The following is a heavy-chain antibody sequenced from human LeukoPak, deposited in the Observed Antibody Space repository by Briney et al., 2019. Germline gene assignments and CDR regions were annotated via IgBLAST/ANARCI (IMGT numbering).Heavy chain of an antibody. Sequence: GGSLRLSCAASGFTFSGYSMNWVRQAPGKGLEWLSYISSDSSIMYYADSVKGRFTISRDNSKNTLYLQMNSLRAEDTAVYYCAKDGIAARHPNYYYYMDVWGKGTTVTVSS. CDR2: ISSDSSIM. CDR3: AKDGIAARHPNYYYYMDV. D-gene: IGHD6-6*01. CDR1: GFTFSGYS. V-gene: IGHV3-48*01. J-gene: IGHJ6*03.